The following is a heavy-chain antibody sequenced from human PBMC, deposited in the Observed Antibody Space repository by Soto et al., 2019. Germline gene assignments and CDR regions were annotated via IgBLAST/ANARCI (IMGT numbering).Heavy chain of an antibody. CDR1: GGSFSGYY. D-gene: IGHD5-12*01. Sequence: TSETLSLTCAVYGGSFSGYYWSWIRQPPGKGLEWIGEINHSGSTNYNPSLKSRVTISVDTSKNQFSLKLSSVTAADTAVYYCARAWLIRGARWFDPWGQGTLVTAPQ. V-gene: IGHV4-34*01. CDR3: ARAWLIRGARWFDP. CDR2: INHSGST. J-gene: IGHJ5*02.